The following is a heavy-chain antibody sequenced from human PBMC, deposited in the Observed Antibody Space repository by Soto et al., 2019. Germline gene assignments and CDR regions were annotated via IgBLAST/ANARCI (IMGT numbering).Heavy chain of an antibody. CDR2: IWYDGSNK. CDR1: GFTFSSYG. Sequence: QVQLVESGGGVVQPGRSLRLSCAASGFTFSSYGMHWVRQAPGKGLGWVAVIWYDGSNKYYADSVKGRFTISRDNSKNTLYLQMNSRRAEDTAVYYCARGKYYGMDVWGQGTTVTVS. CDR3: ARGKYYGMDV. V-gene: IGHV3-33*01. D-gene: IGHD3-10*01. J-gene: IGHJ6*02.